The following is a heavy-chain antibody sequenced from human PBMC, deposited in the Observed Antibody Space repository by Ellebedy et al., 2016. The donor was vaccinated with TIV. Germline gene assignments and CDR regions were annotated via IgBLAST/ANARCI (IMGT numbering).Heavy chain of an antibody. CDR1: GGSISSSSYY. CDR3: ARLAYSSSSRDKFYGMDV. V-gene: IGHV4-39*01. Sequence: SETLSLTXTVSGGSISSSSYYWGWIRQPPGKGLEWIGTIYYSGSTYYNPSLKSRVTISVDTSKNQFSLKLSSVTVADTAVYYCARLAYSSSSRDKFYGMDVWGQGTTVTVSS. J-gene: IGHJ6*02. D-gene: IGHD6-6*01. CDR2: IYYSGST.